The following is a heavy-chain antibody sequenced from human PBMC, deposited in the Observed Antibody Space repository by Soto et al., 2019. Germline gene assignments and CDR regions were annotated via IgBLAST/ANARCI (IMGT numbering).Heavy chain of an antibody. CDR1: GITFSSYW. CDR2: INRDGSST. Sequence: EVPLVESGGGLVQPGGSLRLSCAASGITFSSYWVHWVRQAPGQGLVWVSRINRDGSSTNYADSVKGRFTISRDNAKNTLYLQMNSLRAEDTAVYYCAREAAVAGTVFDYWGQGVLVTVSS. V-gene: IGHV3-74*01. D-gene: IGHD6-19*01. J-gene: IGHJ4*02. CDR3: AREAAVAGTVFDY.